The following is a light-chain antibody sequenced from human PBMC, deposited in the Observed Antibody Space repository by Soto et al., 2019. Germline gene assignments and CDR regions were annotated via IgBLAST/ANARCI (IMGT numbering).Light chain of an antibody. Sequence: QSVLTLPPSASGTPGQRVTISCSGSTSNIGGNPVNWYQQLPATAPKLLIYSDNQRPSGVPDRFSGSKSGTSASLAISGLQSEDEDDYFCAAWDDSVNGWVFGGGTKLTVL. CDR3: AAWDDSVNGWV. CDR1: TSNIGGNP. CDR2: SDN. J-gene: IGLJ3*02. V-gene: IGLV1-44*01.